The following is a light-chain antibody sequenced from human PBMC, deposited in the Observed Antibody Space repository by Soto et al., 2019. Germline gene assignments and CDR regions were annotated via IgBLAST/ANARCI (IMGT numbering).Light chain of an antibody. V-gene: IGKV1-9*01. CDR1: QGFNIH. CDR3: LQLNDYPLT. Sequence: IQLTQSPSSLSAAVGDRVTITCRASQGFNIHLAWYQQKPGKAPKLLIFATSLLQTGVPSRFSGSGFGTNFRLTISSLQPEDVATYHCLQLNDYPLTFGGGTKIEIK. CDR2: ATS. J-gene: IGKJ4*01.